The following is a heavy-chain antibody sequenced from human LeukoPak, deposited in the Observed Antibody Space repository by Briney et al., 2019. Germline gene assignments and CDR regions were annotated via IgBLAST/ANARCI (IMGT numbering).Heavy chain of an antibody. CDR1: GGSISSSSYY. D-gene: IGHD6-13*01. CDR3: AREVLGCSSSCPGSPYFDY. V-gene: IGHV4-39*07. J-gene: IGHJ4*02. CDR2: IYYSGST. Sequence: PSETLSLTCTVSGGSISSSSYYWGWIRQPPGKGLEWIGSIYYSGSTYYNPSLKSRVTISVDTSKNQFSLKLSSVTAADTAVYYCAREVLGCSSSCPGSPYFDYWGQGTLVTVSS.